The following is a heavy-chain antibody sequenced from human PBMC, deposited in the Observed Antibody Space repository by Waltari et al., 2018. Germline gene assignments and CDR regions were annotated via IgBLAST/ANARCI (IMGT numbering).Heavy chain of an antibody. Sequence: QVQLVESGGCVVQPGKSLRLSCGASGFTFSSYGMHGVRQAPGKGREWVALSSDDGTNKFYAESVKGRFTIARDNSRKTHYLQMKRLRVEATAVYYCAKNKYGNNLEPPGDWGQGTVVTVSS. D-gene: IGHD1-1*01. CDR3: AKNKYGNNLEPPGD. CDR2: SSDDGTNK. V-gene: IGHV3-30*18. J-gene: IGHJ4*02. CDR1: GFTFSSYG.